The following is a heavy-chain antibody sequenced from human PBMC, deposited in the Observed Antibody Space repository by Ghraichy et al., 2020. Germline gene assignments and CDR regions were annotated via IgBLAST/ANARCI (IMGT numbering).Heavy chain of an antibody. CDR3: ARVLAAAGTHYFDY. CDR1: GGSFSGYY. V-gene: IGHV4-34*01. Sequence: ESLNISCAVYGGSFSGYYWSWIRQPPGKGLEWIGEINHSGSTNYNPSLKSRVTISVDTSKNQFSLKLSSVTAADTAVYYCARVLAAAGTHYFDYWGQGTLVTVSS. D-gene: IGHD6-13*01. CDR2: INHSGST. J-gene: IGHJ4*02.